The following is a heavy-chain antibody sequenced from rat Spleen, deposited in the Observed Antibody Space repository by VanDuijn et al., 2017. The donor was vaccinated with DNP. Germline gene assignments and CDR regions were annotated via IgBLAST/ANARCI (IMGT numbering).Heavy chain of an antibody. J-gene: IGHJ4*01. CDR3: VKHLDA. CDR1: GFTFSDYY. V-gene: IGHV5-25*01. CDR2: IPDSGAST. Sequence: EVQLVESGGGLVQPGRSLKVSCTASGFTFSDYYMAWVRQVPGKGLEWVASIPDSGASTYYPDSVRGRFTISKDNADHTLYLQMDSLRSEDTATYYCVKHLDAWGQGTSVTVSS.